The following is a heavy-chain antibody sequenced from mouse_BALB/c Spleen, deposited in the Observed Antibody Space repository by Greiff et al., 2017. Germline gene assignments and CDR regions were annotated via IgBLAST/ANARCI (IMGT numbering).Heavy chain of an antibody. CDR2: INPNNGGT. Sequence: SGPELVKPGASVTIPCTASGYTFTDYNMDWVKQSHGKSLEWIGDINPNNGGTIYNQKFKGKATLTVDKSSSTAYMELRSLTSEDTAVYYCARKALLRPWFAYWGQGTLVTVSA. CDR1: GYTFTDYN. D-gene: IGHD1-2*01. J-gene: IGHJ3*01. V-gene: IGHV1-18*01. CDR3: ARKALLRPWFAY.